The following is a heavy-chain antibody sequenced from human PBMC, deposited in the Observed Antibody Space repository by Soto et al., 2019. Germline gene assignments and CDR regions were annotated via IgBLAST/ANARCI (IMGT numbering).Heavy chain of an antibody. V-gene: IGHV1-69*12. D-gene: IGHD2-8*02. Sequence: QVQLVQSGAEVKKPGSSVKVSCKASGGTSSSHAISWVRQAPGQGLEWMGGIIPSFAITNYAQKLQGRVTITADDSTNTAYMELRSLRSEDTAVYSCARDWYTGGDKVYYGMEVWRQGTKVTVSS. CDR3: ARDWYTGGDKVYYGMEV. CDR2: IIPSFAIT. CDR1: GGTSSSHA. J-gene: IGHJ6*02.